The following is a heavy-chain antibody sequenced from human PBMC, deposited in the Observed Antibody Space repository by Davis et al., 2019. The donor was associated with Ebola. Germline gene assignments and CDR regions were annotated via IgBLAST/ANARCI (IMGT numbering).Heavy chain of an antibody. CDR3: ATGLDY. Sequence: PGGSLRLSCKDSVITFSSYAMTWVRQAPGKGLEWVSAISGSGGSTYYADSVKGRFTISRDNSKKTLYLQMNSLRAEDTAVYYCATGLDYWGQGTLVSVSS. V-gene: IGHV3-23*01. CDR1: VITFSSYA. J-gene: IGHJ4*02. CDR2: ISGSGGST. D-gene: IGHD1-14*01.